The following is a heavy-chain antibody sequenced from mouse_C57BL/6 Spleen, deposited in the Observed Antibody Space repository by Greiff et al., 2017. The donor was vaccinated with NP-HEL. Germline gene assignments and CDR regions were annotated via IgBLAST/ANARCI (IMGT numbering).Heavy chain of an antibody. D-gene: IGHD2-2*01. J-gene: IGHJ2*01. CDR3: ARDYYGYDEGLDY. CDR2: IYPGDGDT. Sequence: VQVVESGAELVKPGASVKISCKASGYAFSSYWMNWVKQRPGKGLEWIGQIYPGDGDTNYNGKFKGKATLTADKSSSTAYMQLSSLTSEDSAVYFCARDYYGYDEGLDYWGQGTTLTVSS. V-gene: IGHV1-80*01. CDR1: GYAFSSYW.